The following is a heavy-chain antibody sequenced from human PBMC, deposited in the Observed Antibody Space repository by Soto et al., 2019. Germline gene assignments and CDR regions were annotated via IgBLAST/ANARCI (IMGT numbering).Heavy chain of an antibody. J-gene: IGHJ4*02. CDR2: ISAYNGNT. V-gene: IGHV1-18*01. D-gene: IGHD6-19*01. CDR1: GYTFTSYG. CDR3: ARVGYSSGWYGDFDY. Sequence: ASVKVSCKXSGYTFTSYGISWVRQAPGQGLEWMGWISAYNGNTNYAQKLQGRVTMTTDTSTSTAYMELRSLRSDDTAVYYCARVGYSSGWYGDFDYWGQGTLVTVSS.